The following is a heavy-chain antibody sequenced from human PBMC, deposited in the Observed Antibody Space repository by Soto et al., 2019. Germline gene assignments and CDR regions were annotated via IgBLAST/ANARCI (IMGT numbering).Heavy chain of an antibody. J-gene: IGHJ3*02. CDR1: GFSFGDYI. V-gene: IGHV3-21*01. Sequence: GGSLRLSCAASGFSFGDYIMNWVRQAPGRGLEWVASISHSGSYIFYADSVKGRFTISRDNSRDSLYLQMNSLRVDDTAIYYCASPRDYCVTTSNCFIAFDIWGQGTRVXVS. D-gene: IGHD4-17*01. CDR3: ASPRDYCVTTSNCFIAFDI. CDR2: ISHSGSYI.